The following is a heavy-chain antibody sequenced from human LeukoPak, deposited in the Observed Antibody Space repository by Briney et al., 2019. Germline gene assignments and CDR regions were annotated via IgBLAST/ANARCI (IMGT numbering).Heavy chain of an antibody. CDR3: ARDQADILVVPASFFDY. Sequence: PGGSLRLSCAASGFTFSSYSMNWVRQAPGKGLEWVSSISSSSSYIYYADSVKGRFTISRDNAKNSLYLQMNSLRADDTAVYYCARDQADILVVPASFFDYWGQGTLVTVSS. V-gene: IGHV3-21*01. CDR2: ISSSSSYI. D-gene: IGHD2-2*01. J-gene: IGHJ4*02. CDR1: GFTFSSYS.